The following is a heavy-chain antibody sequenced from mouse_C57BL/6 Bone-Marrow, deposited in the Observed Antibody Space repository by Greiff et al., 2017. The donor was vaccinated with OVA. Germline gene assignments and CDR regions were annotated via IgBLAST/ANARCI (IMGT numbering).Heavy chain of an antibody. CDR3: TGEPYGGAMDY. CDR1: GFTFSNYW. CDR2: IRLKSDNYAT. Sequence: EVHLVESGGGLVQPGGSMKLSCVASGFTFSNYWMNWVRQSPEKGLEWVAQIRLKSDNYATHYAESVKGRFTISRDDSKSSVYLQMNNLRAEDTGIYYCTGEPYGGAMDYWGQGTSVTVSS. J-gene: IGHJ4*01. V-gene: IGHV6-3*01. D-gene: IGHD1-1*01.